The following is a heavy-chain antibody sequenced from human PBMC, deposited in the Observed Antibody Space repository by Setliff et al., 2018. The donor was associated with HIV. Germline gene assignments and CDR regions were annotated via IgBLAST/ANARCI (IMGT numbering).Heavy chain of an antibody. CDR1: GYSFSNYA. D-gene: IGHD3-16*01. CDR2: INAGNGNT. CDR3: ARTREAVMYYYYGMDV. Sequence: GASVKVSCKASGYSFSNYAMHWVRQAPGQSLEWMGWINAGNGNTKYSQKFQGRVTITRDTSASTAYMELSSLRSEDTAVYYCARTREAVMYYYYGMDVWGQGTTVTVSS. V-gene: IGHV1-3*01. J-gene: IGHJ6*02.